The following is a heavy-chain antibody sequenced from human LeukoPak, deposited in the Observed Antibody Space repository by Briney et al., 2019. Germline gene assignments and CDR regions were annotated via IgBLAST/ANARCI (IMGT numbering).Heavy chain of an antibody. CDR3: ARSHGFYVDY. CDR1: GYTFSSYG. V-gene: IGHV1-18*01. J-gene: IGHJ4*02. Sequence: ASVKVSCKTSGYTFSSYGISWVRQAPGQGLESMGWISAYNGNTNYAQKVQDRVTMTTDTSTSTAYMELRSLRSDDTAVYYCARSHGFYVDYWGQGTQVTVSS. D-gene: IGHD3-3*01. CDR2: ISAYNGNT.